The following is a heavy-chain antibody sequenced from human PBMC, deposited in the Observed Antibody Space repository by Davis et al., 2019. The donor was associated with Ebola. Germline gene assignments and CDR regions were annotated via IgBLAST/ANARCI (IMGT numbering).Heavy chain of an antibody. J-gene: IGHJ5*02. CDR1: GASISSYY. CDR3: ARSQYSSSWYNWFDP. CDR2: IYYSGST. V-gene: IGHV4-59*12. D-gene: IGHD6-13*01. Sequence: MPSETLSLTCTVSGASISSYYWSWIRQPPGKGLEWIGYIYYSGSTHYNPSLKSRVTISVDTSKNQFSLKLGSVTAADTAVYYCARSQYSSSWYNWFDPWGQGTLVTVSS.